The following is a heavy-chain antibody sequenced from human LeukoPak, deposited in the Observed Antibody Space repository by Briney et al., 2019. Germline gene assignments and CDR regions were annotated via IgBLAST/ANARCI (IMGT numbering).Heavy chain of an antibody. V-gene: IGHV4-39*07. CDR3: ARDPREQWLASYYYYGMDV. CDR1: GGSISSSSYY. CDR2: IYYSGST. J-gene: IGHJ6*02. Sequence: SETLSLTCTVSGGSISSSSYYWGWIRQPPGKGLEWIGSIYYSGSTYYNPSLKSRVTISVDTSKNQFSLKLSSVTAADTAVYYCARDPREQWLASYYYYGMDVWGQGTTVTVSS. D-gene: IGHD6-19*01.